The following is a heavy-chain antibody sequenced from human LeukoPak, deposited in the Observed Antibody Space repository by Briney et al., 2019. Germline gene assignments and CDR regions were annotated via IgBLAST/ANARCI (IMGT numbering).Heavy chain of an antibody. CDR2: INPSGGST. V-gene: IGHV1-46*01. CDR1: GYTFTSYY. Sequence: GASVKVSCKASGYTFTSYYMHWVRQAPGQGLEWMGIINPSGGSTSYAQKFQGRVTMTRDTSTSTVYMELSSLRSEDTAVYYCARDSDSNWGSSWFDPRGQGTLVTVSS. J-gene: IGHJ5*02. D-gene: IGHD7-27*01. CDR3: ARDSDSNWGSSWFDP.